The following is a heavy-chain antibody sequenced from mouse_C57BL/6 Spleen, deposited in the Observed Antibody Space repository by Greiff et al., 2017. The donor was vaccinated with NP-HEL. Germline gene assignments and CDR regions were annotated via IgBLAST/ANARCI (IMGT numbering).Heavy chain of an antibody. V-gene: IGHV14-4*01. J-gene: IGHJ2*01. CDR1: GFNIKDDY. CDR3: TTGYGSSFDY. CDR2: IDPENGDT. Sequence: EVKVVESGAELVRPGASVKLSCTASGFNIKDDYMHWVKQRPEQGLEWIGWIDPENGDTEYASKFQGKATITADTSSNTAYLQLSSLTSEDTAVYYCTTGYGSSFDYWGQGTTLTVSS. D-gene: IGHD1-1*01.